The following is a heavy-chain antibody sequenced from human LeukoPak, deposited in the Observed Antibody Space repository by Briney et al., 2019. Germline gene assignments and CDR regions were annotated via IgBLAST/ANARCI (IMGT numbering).Heavy chain of an antibody. CDR1: GYTFRSYW. Sequence: GESLRISCKGFGYTFRSYWIGWVRQMPGKGLEWMGIIYPGDSDTRYSPSFQGQVTISADKSISTAYLQWSSLKASDTAMYYCARQSIDFWSGYYFDYWGQGTLVTVSS. J-gene: IGHJ4*02. CDR3: ARQSIDFWSGYYFDY. CDR2: IYPGDSDT. D-gene: IGHD3-3*01. V-gene: IGHV5-51*01.